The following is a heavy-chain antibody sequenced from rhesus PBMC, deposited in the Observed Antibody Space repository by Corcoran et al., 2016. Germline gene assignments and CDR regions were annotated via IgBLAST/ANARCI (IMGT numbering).Heavy chain of an antibody. J-gene: IGHJ4*01. CDR3: ARQIFWTGLDY. CDR2: IFGSIGST. Sequence: QVQLQESGPGLVKPSETLSLTCAVSGGSISGGYGWSWIRQPPGKGLGWIGHIFGSIGSTYYNPSLKSRVTISRDTSKNQFSLKLSSVTAADTAVYYCARQIFWTGLDYWGQGVLVTVSS. D-gene: IGHD3-3*01. V-gene: IGHV4S7*01. CDR1: GGSISGGYG.